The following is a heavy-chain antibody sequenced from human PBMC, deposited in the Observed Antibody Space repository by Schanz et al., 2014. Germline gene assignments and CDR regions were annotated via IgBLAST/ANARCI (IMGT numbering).Heavy chain of an antibody. CDR1: GYTFTNYY. D-gene: IGHD3-3*01. CDR2: IYLSDGST. J-gene: IGHJ4*02. CDR3: ARGTRVRTTDFWSGLYYFDY. V-gene: IGHV1-46*01. Sequence: QVQLVQSGAEVKKPGASVKLSCKASGYTFTNYYIHWVRQAPGQGLEWMGRIYLSDGSTRYAQKFQGRVTMTRDTSTSTVYMELSSLRSEDTAVYYCARGTRVRTTDFWSGLYYFDYWGQGTLVTVSS.